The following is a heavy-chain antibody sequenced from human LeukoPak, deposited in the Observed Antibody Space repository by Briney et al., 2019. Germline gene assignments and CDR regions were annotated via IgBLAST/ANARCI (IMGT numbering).Heavy chain of an antibody. D-gene: IGHD3/OR15-3a*01. Sequence: GGSLRLSCAASGFTFSNAWMSWVRQAPGKGLKWVGRIKSKTDGGTTDYAAPVKGRFTISRDDSKNTLYLQMNSLKTEDTAVYYCTTGLQDWLSRELWGQGTLVTVSS. CDR3: TTGLQDWLSREL. CDR2: IKSKTDGGTT. V-gene: IGHV3-15*01. CDR1: GFTFSNAW. J-gene: IGHJ4*02.